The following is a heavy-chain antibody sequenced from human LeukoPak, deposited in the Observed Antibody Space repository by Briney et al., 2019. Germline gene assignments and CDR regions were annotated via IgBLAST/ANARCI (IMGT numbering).Heavy chain of an antibody. CDR3: AQAVAVPRGAFDI. Sequence: SETLSLTCTVSGGSISSYYWSWIRQPPGKGLEWIGYIYYSGSTNYNPSLKSRVTISVDTSKNQFSLKLSSVTAADTAVYYCAQAVAVPRGAFDIWGQGTMVTVSS. CDR2: IYYSGST. V-gene: IGHV4-59*08. D-gene: IGHD6-19*01. J-gene: IGHJ3*02. CDR1: GGSISSYY.